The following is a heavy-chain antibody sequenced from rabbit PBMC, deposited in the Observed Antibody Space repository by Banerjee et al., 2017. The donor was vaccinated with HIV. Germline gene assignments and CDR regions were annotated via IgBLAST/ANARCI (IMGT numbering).Heavy chain of an antibody. D-gene: IGHD6-1*01. CDR3: AREDVGNAGYDYGSFNL. CDR2: IYTSSGDT. CDR1: GFSFSSSYY. J-gene: IGHJ4*01. Sequence: QSLEESGGDLVKPGASLTLTCTASGFSFSSSYYICWVRQAPGQGLEWIACIYTSSGDTYYANWAKGRFTITKTSSTTVTLEMTSLTAADTATYFCAREDVGNAGYDYGSFNLWGPGTLVTVS. V-gene: IGHV1S40*01.